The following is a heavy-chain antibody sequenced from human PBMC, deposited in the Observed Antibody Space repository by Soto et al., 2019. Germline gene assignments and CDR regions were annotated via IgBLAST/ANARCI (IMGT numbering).Heavy chain of an antibody. CDR3: AREQYSGYDLYYYYGMDV. V-gene: IGHV1-18*04. CDR2: ISAYNGNT. J-gene: IGHJ6*02. D-gene: IGHD5-12*01. Sequence: VASVKVSCKASGYTFTSYGTSWVRQAPGQGLEWMGWISAYNGNTNYAQKLQGRVTMTTDTSTSTAYMELRSLRSDDTAVYYCAREQYSGYDLYYYYGMDVWGQGTTVTVSS. CDR1: GYTFTSYG.